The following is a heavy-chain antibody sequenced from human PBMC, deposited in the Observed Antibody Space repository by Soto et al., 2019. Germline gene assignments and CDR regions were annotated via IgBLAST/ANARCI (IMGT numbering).Heavy chain of an antibody. CDR2: INHSGST. J-gene: IGHJ4*02. CDR1: GGSFSGYY. CDR3: ARANYDYIWGSYRSIRFDY. Sequence: QVQLQQWGAGLLKPSETLSLTCAVYGGSFSGYYWSWIRQPPGKGLEWIGEINHSGSTNYNPSLKSRVTISVDTSKTQFSLKLSSVTAADTAVYYCARANYDYIWGSYRSIRFDYWGQGTLVTVSS. V-gene: IGHV4-34*01. D-gene: IGHD3-16*02.